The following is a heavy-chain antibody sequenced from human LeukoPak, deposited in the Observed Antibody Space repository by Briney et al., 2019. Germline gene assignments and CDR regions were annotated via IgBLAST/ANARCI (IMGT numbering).Heavy chain of an antibody. J-gene: IGHJ6*02. CDR1: GFTFSRYE. CDR2: ISGSGSTK. CDR3: ARDPRGQVTVVAGQRYYHYGMDV. D-gene: IGHD3/OR15-3a*01. Sequence: PGGSLRLSCADSGFTFSRYEMNRVRQAPGKGLERVSYISGSGSTKYYADSVKGRFTTSRDNAKNSLYLQMNSLRVEDTAIYYCARDPRGQVTVVAGQRYYHYGMDVWGQGTTVTVSS. V-gene: IGHV3-48*03.